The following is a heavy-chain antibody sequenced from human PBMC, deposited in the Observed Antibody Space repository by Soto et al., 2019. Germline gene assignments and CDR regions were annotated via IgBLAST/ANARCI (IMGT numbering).Heavy chain of an antibody. CDR2: ISGSGSST. V-gene: IGHV3-23*01. D-gene: IGHD6-19*01. CDR1: GFTFSTYA. Sequence: EVQLLESGGGLVQPGGSLRLSCAASGFTFSTYAMSWVRQTPGKGLEWVSAISGSGSSTYHADSVKGRFTISRDNSKNTLYLQMDSLRAEDTAIYYCAKAVLGVAVAGTVDYWGQGTLVTVSS. J-gene: IGHJ4*02. CDR3: AKAVLGVAVAGTVDY.